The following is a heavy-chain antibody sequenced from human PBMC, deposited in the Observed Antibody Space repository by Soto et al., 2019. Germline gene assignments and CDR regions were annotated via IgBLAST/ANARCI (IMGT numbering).Heavy chain of an antibody. D-gene: IGHD6-13*01. CDR2: IIPIFGTA. CDR1: GGTFSSYA. V-gene: IGHV1-69*01. CDR3: ASAGIAAAGTGSSYYFDY. J-gene: IGHJ4*02. Sequence: QVQLVQSGAEVKKPGSSVKVSCKASGGTFSSYAISWVRQAPGQGLEWMGGIIPIFGTANYAQKFQGRVTITADESTSTAYMELSSLISEDTPVYYCASAGIAAAGTGSSYYFDYWGQGTLVTVSS.